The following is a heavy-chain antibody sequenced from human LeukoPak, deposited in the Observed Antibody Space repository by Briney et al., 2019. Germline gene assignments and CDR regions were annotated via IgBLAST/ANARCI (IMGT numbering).Heavy chain of an antibody. V-gene: IGHV5-51*01. CDR1: GYSFTTYW. CDR3: ARQDGGGTYDSLDAFDI. CDR2: IYPGDSDT. J-gene: IGHJ3*02. Sequence: GESLKISCKGSGYSFTTYWIGWVRQMPGKGLEWMGIIYPGDSDTRYSSSFQGQVTISADKSISTAYLQWSSLKASDTAMYFCARQDGGGTYDSLDAFDIWGQGTKVTVSS. D-gene: IGHD3-16*01.